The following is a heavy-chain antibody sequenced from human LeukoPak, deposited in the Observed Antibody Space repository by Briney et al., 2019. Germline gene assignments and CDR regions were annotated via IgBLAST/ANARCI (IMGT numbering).Heavy chain of an antibody. CDR3: ARTSADDDAFDI. J-gene: IGHJ3*02. D-gene: IGHD3-10*01. V-gene: IGHV1-3*03. Sequence: GASVKVSCKASGYTITSYAMHWVRQAPGQRLEWMGWINAGNGNTKYSQEFQGRVTITRDTSASTAYMELSSLRSEDMAVYYCARTSADDDAFDIWGQGTMVTVSS. CDR1: GYTITSYA. CDR2: INAGNGNT.